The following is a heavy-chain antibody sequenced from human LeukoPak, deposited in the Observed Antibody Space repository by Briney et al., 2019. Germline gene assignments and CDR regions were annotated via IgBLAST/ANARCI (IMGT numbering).Heavy chain of an antibody. Sequence: ASVKVSCKASGYTFTSYGISWVRQAPGQGLEWMGGIIPIFGTANYAQKFQGRVTITADESTSTAYMELSSLRSEDTAVYYCARDPPWSSGAFDIWGQGTMVTVSS. J-gene: IGHJ3*02. D-gene: IGHD1-26*01. CDR2: IIPIFGTA. CDR3: ARDPPWSSGAFDI. V-gene: IGHV1-69*13. CDR1: GYTFTSYG.